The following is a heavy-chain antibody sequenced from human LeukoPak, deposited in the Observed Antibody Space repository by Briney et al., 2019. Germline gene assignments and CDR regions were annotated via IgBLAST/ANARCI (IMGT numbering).Heavy chain of an antibody. Sequence: PSETLSLTCAVSGYSISSGYYWGWIRQPPGKGLEWIGSIYHSGSTNYNPSLKSRVTISVDTSKNQFSLKLSSVTAADTAVYYCARGLTIFGVVSRNYWGQGTLVTVSS. V-gene: IGHV4-38-2*01. D-gene: IGHD3-3*01. J-gene: IGHJ4*02. CDR2: IYHSGST. CDR3: ARGLTIFGVVSRNY. CDR1: GYSISSGYY.